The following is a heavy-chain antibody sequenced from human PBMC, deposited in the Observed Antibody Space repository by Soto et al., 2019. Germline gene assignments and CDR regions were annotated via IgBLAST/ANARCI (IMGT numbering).Heavy chain of an antibody. CDR2: IYYSGST. CDR3: ARGPVNHYYYGMDV. V-gene: IGHV4-31*03. J-gene: IGHJ6*02. Sequence: QVQLQESGPGLVKPSQTLSLTCTVSGGSISSGGYYWSWIRQHPGKGLECIGYIYYSGSTYYNPSLKSRVTISVDTSKNQFSLKLSSVTAADTAVYYCARGPVNHYYYGMDVWGQGTTVTVSS. CDR1: GGSISSGGYY. D-gene: IGHD4-17*01.